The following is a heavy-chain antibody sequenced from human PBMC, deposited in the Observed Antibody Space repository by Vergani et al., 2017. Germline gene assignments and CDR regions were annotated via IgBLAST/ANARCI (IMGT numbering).Heavy chain of an antibody. CDR3: ARVRRNYGGGFDP. CDR2: ISSSSSYI. V-gene: IGHV3-21*01. D-gene: IGHD4-23*01. CDR1: GFTFSSYS. Sequence: EVQLVESGGGLVKPGGSLRLSCAASGFTFSSYSMNWVRQAPGKGREWVSSISSSSSYIYYADSVKGRFTISRDNAKNSLYLQMNSLRAEDTAVYYCARVRRNYGGGFDPWGQGTLVTVSS. J-gene: IGHJ5*02.